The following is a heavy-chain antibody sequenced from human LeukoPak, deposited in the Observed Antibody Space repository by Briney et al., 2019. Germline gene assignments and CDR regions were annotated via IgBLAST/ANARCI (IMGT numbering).Heavy chain of an antibody. J-gene: IGHJ4*02. Sequence: SETLSLTCTVSGGSISSRSYYWGWIRQPPGKGLEWIGSIYYKGNTYLNPSLKSRVTISEDTSKNQFSLKLNSVTAADTAVYYSARVGESYYGGRTLDYWGQGTLVTVSS. V-gene: IGHV4-39*07. CDR1: GGSISSRSYY. CDR3: ARVGESYYGGRTLDY. CDR2: IYYKGNT. D-gene: IGHD1-26*01.